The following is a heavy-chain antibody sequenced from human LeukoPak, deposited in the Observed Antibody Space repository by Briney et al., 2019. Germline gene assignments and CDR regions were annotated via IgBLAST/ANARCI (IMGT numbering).Heavy chain of an antibody. Sequence: PGGSLRLSCAASGFTFSSYSMNWVRQAPGKGLEWVSSISSSSSYIYYADSVKGRFTISRDNAKNSLYLQMNSLRAEDTAVYYCARGGGNSGITIFGVVTFFYFDYWGQGTLVTVSS. CDR1: GFTFSSYS. V-gene: IGHV3-21*01. CDR2: ISSSSSYI. CDR3: ARGGGNSGITIFGVVTFFYFDY. J-gene: IGHJ4*02. D-gene: IGHD3-3*01.